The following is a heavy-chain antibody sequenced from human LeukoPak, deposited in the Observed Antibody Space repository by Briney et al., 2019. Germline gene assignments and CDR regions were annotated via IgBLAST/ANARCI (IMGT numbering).Heavy chain of an antibody. CDR3: ARDRGGSCFDY. V-gene: IGHV3-33*01. CDR1: GFTFSSYG. J-gene: IGHJ4*02. CDR2: IWYDGSNK. Sequence: GGSLRLSCAAAGFTFSSYGMHLVRQAPGKGLEWVAVIWYDGSNKYYADSVKGRFTISRDNSKNTLYLQMNSLRAEDTAVYYCARDRGGSCFDYWGQGTLVTVSS. D-gene: IGHD2-15*01.